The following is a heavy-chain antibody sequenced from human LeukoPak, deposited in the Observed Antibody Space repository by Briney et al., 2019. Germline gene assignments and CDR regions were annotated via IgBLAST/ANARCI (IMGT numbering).Heavy chain of an antibody. CDR2: IYTSGST. CDR1: GGSISSYY. CDR3: ARAGPTYGSGSYQFDY. V-gene: IGHV4-4*07. D-gene: IGHD3-10*01. Sequence: SSETLSLTCTVSGGSISSYYWSWIRQPAGKGLEWIGRIYTSGSTNYNPSLKSRVTMSVDTSKNQFSLKLSSVTAADTAVYYCARAGPTYGSGSYQFDYWGQGTLVTVSS. J-gene: IGHJ4*02.